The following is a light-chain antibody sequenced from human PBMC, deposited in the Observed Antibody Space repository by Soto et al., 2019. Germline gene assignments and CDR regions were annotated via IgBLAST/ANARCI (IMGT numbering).Light chain of an antibody. V-gene: IGKV1D-12*01. Sequence: DIQMPQSPSSVSASVGDRVIISCRASQDIDRWLAWFQHKPGKAPKLLISTASSLQSGVPSRFSGSGSGTDFTLTIASLQFEDFATYYCLQSDTFPYTFGLGTQLEIK. J-gene: IGKJ2*01. CDR3: LQSDTFPYT. CDR2: TAS. CDR1: QDIDRW.